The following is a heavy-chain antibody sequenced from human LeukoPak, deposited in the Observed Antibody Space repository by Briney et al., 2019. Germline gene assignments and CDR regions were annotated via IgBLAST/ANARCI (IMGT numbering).Heavy chain of an antibody. D-gene: IGHD2-2*01. CDR2: ISAYNGNT. J-gene: IGHJ6*04. CDR3: ARAGVCSSTSCNADLYYYYYGMDV. Sequence: ASVKVSCKASGYTFTSYGISWVRQAPGQGLEWMGWISAYNGNTNYAQKLQGRVTMTTDTSTSTAYMELRSLRSDDTAVYYCARAGVCSSTSCNADLYYYYYGMDVWGKGTTVTVSS. CDR1: GYTFTSYG. V-gene: IGHV1-18*04.